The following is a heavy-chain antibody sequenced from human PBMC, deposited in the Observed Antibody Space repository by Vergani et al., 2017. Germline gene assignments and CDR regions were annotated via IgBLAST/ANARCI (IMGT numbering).Heavy chain of an antibody. Sequence: QVQLVQSGAEVKKPGASVKVSCKASGYTFTGYYMHWVRQAPGQGLEWMGWINPNSGGTNYAQKLQGRVTMTRDTSISTAYMELSRLRSDDTAVYYCARGGEYCSSTSCYYYYYGMDVWGQGTTVTVSS. J-gene: IGHJ6*02. CDR3: ARGGEYCSSTSCYYYYYGMDV. V-gene: IGHV1-2*02. CDR2: INPNSGGT. D-gene: IGHD2-2*01. CDR1: GYTFTGYY.